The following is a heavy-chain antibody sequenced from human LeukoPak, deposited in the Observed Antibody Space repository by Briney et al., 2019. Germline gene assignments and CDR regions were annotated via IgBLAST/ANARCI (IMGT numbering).Heavy chain of an antibody. CDR3: ATDYGDYEPIDY. CDR1: GVTLSHYA. V-gene: IGHV3-30*04. CDR2: ISFDGTNK. J-gene: IGHJ4*02. Sequence: PGGSLRLSCTPSGVTLSHYAMHWVRQAPGRGLEWVAVISFDGTNKHYADSVEARFSVSRDNSKNTLYLQMNSLRPDDTAMYYCATDYGDYEPIDYWGEGTLVTVSS. D-gene: IGHD4-17*01.